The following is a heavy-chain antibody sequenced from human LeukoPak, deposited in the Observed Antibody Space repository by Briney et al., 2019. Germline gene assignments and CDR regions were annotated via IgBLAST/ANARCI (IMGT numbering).Heavy chain of an antibody. D-gene: IGHD2-2*01. Sequence: PGGSLRLSCAASGFTFNNYAMTWVRQTPGMGPEWVSLISWKGDTTAYAESVRGRFTISRDNAKNSLYLHMNSLRPEDTAFYHCARHRCSSTTCSFDSWGRGSLVTVSS. CDR2: ISWKGDTT. CDR3: ARHRCSSTTCSFDS. CDR1: GFTFNNYA. V-gene: IGHV3-20*01. J-gene: IGHJ4*02.